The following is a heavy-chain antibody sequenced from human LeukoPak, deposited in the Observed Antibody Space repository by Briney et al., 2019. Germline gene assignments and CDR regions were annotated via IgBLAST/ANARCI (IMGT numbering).Heavy chain of an antibody. CDR2: IDHTGGT. J-gene: IGHJ6*03. D-gene: IGHD6-13*01. CDR3: ARGRVSSSSWSSTYYYYFYMDV. CDR1: GDSISMHY. Sequence: SEALSLTCSVSGDSISMHYWSWIRQPPGKGLEWIGYIDHTGGTNYNPSLNGRVTISRDTSKNHFSLELSSVTAADTAVYFCARGRVSSSSWSSTYYYYFYMDVWGKGTTVTVSS. V-gene: IGHV4-59*11.